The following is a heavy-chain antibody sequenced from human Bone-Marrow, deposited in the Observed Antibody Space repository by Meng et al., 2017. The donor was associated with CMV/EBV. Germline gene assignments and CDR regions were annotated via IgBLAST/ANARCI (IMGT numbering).Heavy chain of an antibody. J-gene: IGHJ4*02. V-gene: IGHV4-31*02. CDR2: IYYSGST. D-gene: IGHD6-13*01. Sequence: SCSVSGGSISTNAYYWSWIRQHPGKGLEWIAFIYYSGSTYYNPSLKSRVTISVDTSKNQFSLKLSSVTAADTAVYYCARDLAAAGLFDYWGQGTLVTVSS. CDR1: GGSISTNAYY. CDR3: ARDLAAAGLFDY.